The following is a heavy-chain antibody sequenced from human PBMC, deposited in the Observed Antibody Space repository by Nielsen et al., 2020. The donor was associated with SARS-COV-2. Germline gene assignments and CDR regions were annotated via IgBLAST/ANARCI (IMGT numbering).Heavy chain of an antibody. CDR3: ARGGVRFLEWSDPSAGMDV. J-gene: IGHJ6*02. CDR1: GYTFTSYD. CDR2: MNPNSGNT. V-gene: IGHV1-8*01. Sequence: ASVKVSCKASGYTFTSYDINWVRQATGQGLEWMGWMNPNSGNTGYAQKFQGRVTMTRNTSISTAYMELSSLRSDDTAVYYCARGGVRFLEWSDPSAGMDVWGQGTTVTVSS. D-gene: IGHD3-3*01.